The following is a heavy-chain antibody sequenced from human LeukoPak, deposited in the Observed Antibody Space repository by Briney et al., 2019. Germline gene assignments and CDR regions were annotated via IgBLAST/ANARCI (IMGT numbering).Heavy chain of an antibody. D-gene: IGHD1-26*01. CDR2: INYRGTT. CDR1: GDSFSGYY. Sequence: KSSETLSLTCAVYGDSFSGYYWSWIHQPPGKGLEWIAEINYRGTTHYNPSLKSRVNISADTSKNQFSLHLDSVTAADTAVYYCARSWAGMYYPFYYFDYWGQGTLVSVSS. J-gene: IGHJ4*02. V-gene: IGHV4-34*01. CDR3: ARSWAGMYYPFYYFDY.